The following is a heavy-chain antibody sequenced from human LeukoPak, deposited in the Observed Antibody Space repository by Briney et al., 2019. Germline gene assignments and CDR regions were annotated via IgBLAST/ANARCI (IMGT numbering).Heavy chain of an antibody. V-gene: IGHV7-4-1*02. D-gene: IGHD2-8*02. Sequence: ASVKVSCKASGYTFTSYAMNWVRQAPGQGLEWMGWINTNTGNPTYAQGFTGRFVFSLDTSVSTAYLQVSSLKAEDTAVYYCASKIAWWALDIWGQGTMVTVSS. CDR1: GYTFTSYA. CDR3: ASKIAWWALDI. CDR2: INTNTGNP. J-gene: IGHJ3*02.